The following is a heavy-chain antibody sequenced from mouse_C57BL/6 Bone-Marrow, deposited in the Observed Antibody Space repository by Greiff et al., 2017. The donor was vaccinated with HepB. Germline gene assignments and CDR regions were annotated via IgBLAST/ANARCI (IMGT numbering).Heavy chain of an antibody. V-gene: IGHV1-50*01. CDR3: ARLWFFFAMDY. CDR1: GYTFTSYW. Sequence: QVQLQQPGAELVKPGASVKLSCKASGYTFTSYWMQWVKQRPGQGLEWIGEIDPSDSYTNYNQKFKGKATLTVDTSSSTAYMQLSSLTSEDSAVYYCARLWFFFAMDYWGQGTSVTVSS. D-gene: IGHD2-2*01. CDR2: IDPSDSYT. J-gene: IGHJ4*01.